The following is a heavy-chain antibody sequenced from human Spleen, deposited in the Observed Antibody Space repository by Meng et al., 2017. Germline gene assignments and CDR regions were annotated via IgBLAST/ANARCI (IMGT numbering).Heavy chain of an antibody. J-gene: IGHJ6*02. CDR2: IYYSGST. CDR1: GDSISNHY. Sequence: GSLRLSCSVSGDSISNHYWGWIRQPPGKGLEWIGSIYYSGSTLYNPSLKSRVTIPIDTSNNQFSLKLSSMTAADTAVYYCARVKSCTGFSCSPNRYYNYALDVWGQGTTVTVSS. CDR3: ARVKSCTGFSCSPNRYYNYALDV. D-gene: IGHD2-15*01. V-gene: IGHV4-59*11.